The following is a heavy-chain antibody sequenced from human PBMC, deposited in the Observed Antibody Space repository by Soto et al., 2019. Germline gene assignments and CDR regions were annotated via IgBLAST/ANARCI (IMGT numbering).Heavy chain of an antibody. D-gene: IGHD6-13*01. CDR2: IGTAGDP. CDR1: GFTFSSYD. J-gene: IGHJ5*02. Sequence: GGSLRLSCAASGFTFSSYDMHWVRQATGKGLEWVSAIGTAGDPYCPGSVKGRFTISRENAKNPLYLQMNSLRAGDTAVYYCARGLAAAGYNWFDPWGQGTLVTVSS. V-gene: IGHV3-13*05. CDR3: ARGLAAAGYNWFDP.